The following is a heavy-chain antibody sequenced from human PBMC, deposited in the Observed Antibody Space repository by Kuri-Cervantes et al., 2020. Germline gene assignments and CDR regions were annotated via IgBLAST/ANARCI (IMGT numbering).Heavy chain of an antibody. Sequence: SQTLSLTCAVYGGSFSCYYWSWIRQPAGKGLEWIGHIYTSGSTNFNPSLKSRVTISIDNFKNQFSLKLSSVTAADTAVYYCARDSSSRGSFDYWGQGTLVTVSS. CDR2: IYTSGST. D-gene: IGHD6-13*01. CDR1: GGSFSCYY. J-gene: IGHJ4*02. V-gene: IGHV4-4*07. CDR3: ARDSSSRGSFDY.